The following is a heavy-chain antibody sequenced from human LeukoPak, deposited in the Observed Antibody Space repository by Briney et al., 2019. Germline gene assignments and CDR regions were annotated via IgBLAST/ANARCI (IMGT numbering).Heavy chain of an antibody. D-gene: IGHD1-26*01. CDR3: ARAAGRDTTSGLDFDY. V-gene: IGHV4-61*02. Sequence: SETLSLTCTVSGGSISTSNYYWSWIRQPAGKGLEWIGRIYSSRSIYNPSLKSRVTMSVDTSKNQFSLKLSSVTAADTAVYYCARAAGRDTTSGLDFDYWGQGILVTVSS. CDR1: GGSISTSNYY. CDR2: IYSSRSI. J-gene: IGHJ4*02.